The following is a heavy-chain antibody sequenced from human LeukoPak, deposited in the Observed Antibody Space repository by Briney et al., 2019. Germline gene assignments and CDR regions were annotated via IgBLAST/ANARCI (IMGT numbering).Heavy chain of an antibody. V-gene: IGHV3-43*02. J-gene: IGHJ4*02. D-gene: IGHD6-13*01. CDR1: GFTFDDYA. CDR3: AKEDYSSSWYALDY. CDR2: ISGDGGSI. Sequence: GGSLRLSCAASGFTFDDYAIYWVRQGPGKGLEWVSLISGDGGSIYYADSVKGRFTISRDNSKNSLYLQTNSLRTEDTALYYCAKEDYSSSWYALDYWGQGTLVTVSS.